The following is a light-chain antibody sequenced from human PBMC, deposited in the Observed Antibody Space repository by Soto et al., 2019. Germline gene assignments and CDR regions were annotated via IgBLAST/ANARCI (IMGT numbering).Light chain of an antibody. CDR2: EGS. CDR1: SSDVGSYNL. Sequence: QSALTQPASVSGSPGQSITISCTGTSSDVGSYNLVSWYQQHPGKAPKLMIYEGSKRPSGVSNSFSGSKSGNTASLTISGLQAEDEADYYCCSYAGSSTPVVFGTGTKLTVL. J-gene: IGLJ2*01. CDR3: CSYAGSSTPVV. V-gene: IGLV2-23*01.